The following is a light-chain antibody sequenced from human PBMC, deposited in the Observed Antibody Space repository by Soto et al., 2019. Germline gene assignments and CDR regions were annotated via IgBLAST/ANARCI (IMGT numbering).Light chain of an antibody. CDR2: EVT. J-gene: IGLJ1*01. CDR1: SRDVGDYPY. V-gene: IGLV2-14*01. Sequence: QSSQTQLASVSGSPGNSITISCTGTSRDVGDYPYVSWYQQHPGKVPKLIIYEVTNRPSGVTSRFSGSKSENTAYLTISGLQAEDEADYYCSSYSAVNTLVFGSGTKVTVL. CDR3: SSYSAVNTLV.